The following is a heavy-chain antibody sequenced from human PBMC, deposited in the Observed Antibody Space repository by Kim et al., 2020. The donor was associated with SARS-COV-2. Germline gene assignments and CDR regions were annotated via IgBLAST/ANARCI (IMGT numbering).Heavy chain of an antibody. Sequence: GGSLRLSCVVSGFTFSDYWMSWVRQAPGRGLEWVANIKHDGSEKYYVDSVSGRFNISRDNPKSLLFLQMSSLRAEDTAVYYCARDLVVGYDYWGQGTLVTVSS. CDR3: ARDLVVGYDY. J-gene: IGHJ4*02. D-gene: IGHD2-15*01. V-gene: IGHV3-7*03. CDR1: GFTFSDYW. CDR2: IKHDGSEK.